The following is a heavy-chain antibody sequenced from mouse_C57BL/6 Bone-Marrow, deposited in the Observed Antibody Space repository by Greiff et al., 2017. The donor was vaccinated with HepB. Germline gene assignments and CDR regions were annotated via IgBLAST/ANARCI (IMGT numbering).Heavy chain of an antibody. CDR1: GYTFTSYW. Sequence: QVQLQQPGAELVKPGASVKLSCKASGYTFTSYWMQWVKQRPGQGLEWIGEIDPSDCYTNSNQKFKGKATLTVDTSSSTAYMQLISLTSEASAVYYCAHDGYYSAMDYWGQGTSVTVSS. CDR2: IDPSDCYT. D-gene: IGHD2-3*01. J-gene: IGHJ4*01. V-gene: IGHV1-50*01. CDR3: AHDGYYSAMDY.